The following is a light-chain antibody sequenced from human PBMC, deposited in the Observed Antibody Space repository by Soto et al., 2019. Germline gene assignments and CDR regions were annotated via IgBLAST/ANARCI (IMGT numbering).Light chain of an antibody. V-gene: IGLV1-40*01. CDR1: SSNIGAGYD. CDR2: GNS. J-gene: IGLJ2*01. Sequence: QPVLTQPPSVSGAPGQRVTISCTGSSSNIGAGYDVHWYKQLPGTAPKLLIYGNSNRPSGVPDRFSGSKSGTSASLAITGLQAEDEADYYCQSYDSSLNVVFGGGTKLTVL. CDR3: QSYDSSLNVV.